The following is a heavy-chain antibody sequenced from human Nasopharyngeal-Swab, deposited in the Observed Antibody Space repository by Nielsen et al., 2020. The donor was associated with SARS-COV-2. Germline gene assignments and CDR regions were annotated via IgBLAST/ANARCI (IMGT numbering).Heavy chain of an antibody. V-gene: IGHV3-74*01. CDR2: ISGDGSNT. J-gene: IGHJ6*02. D-gene: IGHD2-2*01. CDR3: ARVENIVVGYGMDV. CDR1: GFTLSSYW. Sequence: GESLKISCAASGFTLSSYWMHWVRQAPGKGLVWVSRISGDGSNTFYADSVKGRFTISRDNAKNTLYLQMNSLRAEDTAVYYCARVENIVVGYGMDVWGQGTTVTVSS.